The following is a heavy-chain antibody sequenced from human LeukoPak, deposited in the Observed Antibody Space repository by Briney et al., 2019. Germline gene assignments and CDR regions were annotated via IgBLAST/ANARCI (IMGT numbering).Heavy chain of an antibody. CDR2: IRSKAYGGTT. D-gene: IGHD3-22*01. V-gene: IGHV3-49*03. J-gene: IGHJ4*02. Sequence: PGRSLRLSCTASGFTFGDYAMSWLRQAPGKGLEWVGFIRSKAYGGTTEYAASVKGRFTISRDDSKSIAYLQMNSLKTEDTAVYYCTREDYDSGGYYLDYWGQGTLVTVSS. CDR1: GFTFGDYA. CDR3: TREDYDSGGYYLDY.